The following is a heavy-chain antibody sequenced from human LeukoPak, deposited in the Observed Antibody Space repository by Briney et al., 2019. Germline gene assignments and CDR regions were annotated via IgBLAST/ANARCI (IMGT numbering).Heavy chain of an antibody. Sequence: NPSETLSLTCTVSGGSIRSSYYYWGWIRQPPGKGLEWIGSIYDSGSTYYNPSLKSRVTISVDTSKNQFSLKLSSVTAADTAVYYCARDRQGYDSSGYLYPYGMDVWGQGTTVTVSS. V-gene: IGHV4-39*07. CDR1: GGSIRSSYYY. CDR2: IYDSGST. CDR3: ARDRQGYDSSGYLYPYGMDV. D-gene: IGHD3-22*01. J-gene: IGHJ6*02.